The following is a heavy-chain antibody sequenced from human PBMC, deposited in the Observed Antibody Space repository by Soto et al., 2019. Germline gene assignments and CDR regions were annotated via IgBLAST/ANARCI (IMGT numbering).Heavy chain of an antibody. Sequence: QVQLVQSGAEVKKPGASVKLSCRTSGYTFTHYYIHWVRQAPGQGLEWLAIINPASGSTNYAQDFQGRVTLTMDTSXXTVYMELSGLRAEDTAIFYCARDLAAGDHWGQGTLVTVSS. D-gene: IGHD6-13*01. V-gene: IGHV1-46*01. CDR3: ARDLAAGDH. J-gene: IGHJ4*02. CDR2: INPASGST. CDR1: GYTFTHYY.